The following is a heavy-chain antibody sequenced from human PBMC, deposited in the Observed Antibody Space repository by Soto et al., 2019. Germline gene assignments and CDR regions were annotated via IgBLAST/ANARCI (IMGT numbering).Heavy chain of an antibody. Sequence: QVQLVQSGAEVKKPGASVKVSCKASGYTFTSYGISWVRQAPGQGLEWMGWISTYIGNTNYAQKFQGRGTMTTDTSTRTAYMELSSLRSSDTAVYYCARDRGFVVRAPPVDYWGQGTLVTVSS. J-gene: IGHJ4*02. V-gene: IGHV1-18*01. CDR2: ISTYIGNT. D-gene: IGHD3-10*01. CDR3: ARDRGFVVRAPPVDY. CDR1: GYTFTSYG.